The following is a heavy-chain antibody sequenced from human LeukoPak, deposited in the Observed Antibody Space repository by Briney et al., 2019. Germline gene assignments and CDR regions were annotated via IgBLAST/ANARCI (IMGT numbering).Heavy chain of an antibody. CDR3: ARGITIFGVAREYYFDY. CDR2: IYTSGST. CDR1: GGSISSGSYY. Sequence: SSETLSLTCTVSGGSISSGSYYWSWIRQPAGKGLEWIGRIYTSGSTNYNPSLKSRLTMSVDTSKNQFSLKLSSVTAADTAVYYCARGITIFGVAREYYFDYWGQGTLVTVSS. V-gene: IGHV4-61*02. J-gene: IGHJ4*02. D-gene: IGHD3-3*01.